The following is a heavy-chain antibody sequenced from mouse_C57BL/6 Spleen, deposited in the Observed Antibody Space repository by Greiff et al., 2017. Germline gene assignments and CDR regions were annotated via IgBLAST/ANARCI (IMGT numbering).Heavy chain of an antibody. J-gene: IGHJ3*01. V-gene: IGHV1-85*01. Sequence: VQLQQSGPELVRPGASVKLSCKASGYTFTSYDINWVKQRPGQGLEWIGWIYPRDGSTKYNEKFKGKATLTVDTSSSTAYMELHSLTSEDSAVYFCAREDYGSSLAYWGQGTLVTVSA. CDR3: AREDYGSSLAY. D-gene: IGHD1-1*01. CDR2: IYPRDGST. CDR1: GYTFTSYD.